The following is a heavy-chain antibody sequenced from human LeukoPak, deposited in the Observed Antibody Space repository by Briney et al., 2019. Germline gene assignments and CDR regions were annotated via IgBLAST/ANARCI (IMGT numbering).Heavy chain of an antibody. CDR2: ISSSSSTI. J-gene: IGHJ4*02. CDR3: ARDPESGYSYGNFDY. V-gene: IGHV3-48*02. D-gene: IGHD5-18*01. Sequence: GGSLRLSCAASGFTFSSYSMNWVRQAPGKGLEWVSYISSSSSTIYYADSVKGRFTISRDNAKYSLYLQMNSLRDEDTAVYYCARDPESGYSYGNFDYWGQGTLVTVSS. CDR1: GFTFSSYS.